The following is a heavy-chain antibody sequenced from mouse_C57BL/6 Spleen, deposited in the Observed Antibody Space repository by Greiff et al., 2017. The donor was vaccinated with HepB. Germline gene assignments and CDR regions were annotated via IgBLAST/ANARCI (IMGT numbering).Heavy chain of an antibody. CDR1: GYTFTEYT. D-gene: IGHD1-1*01. V-gene: IGHV1-62-2*01. Sequence: QVQLQQSGSELVKPGASVKLSCKASGYTFTEYTIHWVKQRSGQGLEWIGWFYPGSGSIKYNEKFKDKATLTADKSSSTVYMELSRLTSEDSAVYFCARHEEEGGYYYGSSGYFDVWGTGTTVTVSS. CDR2: FYPGSGSI. CDR3: ARHEEEGGYYYGSSGYFDV. J-gene: IGHJ1*03.